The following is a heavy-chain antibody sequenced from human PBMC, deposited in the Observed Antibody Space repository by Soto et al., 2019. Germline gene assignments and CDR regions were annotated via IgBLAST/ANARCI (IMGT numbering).Heavy chain of an antibody. CDR2: ISGNGTTT. Sequence: GGSLRLSCAASGFTFSNSAMSWVRQAPGKGLEWVSGISGNGTTTYYADSVQGRFTFSRDNSKNTLYLQMNSLRAEDAAVYYCAKVISGPYDILTGYSNAFDYWGQGTLVTVSS. V-gene: IGHV3-23*01. CDR3: AKVISGPYDILTGYSNAFDY. J-gene: IGHJ4*02. D-gene: IGHD3-9*01. CDR1: GFTFSNSA.